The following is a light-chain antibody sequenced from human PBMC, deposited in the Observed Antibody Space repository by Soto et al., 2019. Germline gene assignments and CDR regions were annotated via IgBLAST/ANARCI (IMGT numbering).Light chain of an antibody. CDR1: QSLVYADGNTY. J-gene: IGKJ2*01. V-gene: IGKV2-30*01. CDR2: KVF. CDR3: MQTAHWPYA. Sequence: DVVMTQSPLSLPVTLGQSASISCTSSQSLVYADGNTYLNWLQQRPGQSPRRLIYKVFNRDSGVTDRFSGSASGSEFTLTMSRVEAEDIGVYYCMQTAHWPYAFGRGTKGDI.